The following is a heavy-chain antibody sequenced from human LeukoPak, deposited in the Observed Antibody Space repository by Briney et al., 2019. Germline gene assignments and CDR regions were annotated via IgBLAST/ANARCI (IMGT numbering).Heavy chain of an antibody. D-gene: IGHD5-12*01. V-gene: IGHV3-30*04. J-gene: IGHJ1*01. CDR3: ARVRYSGYDFQPSAEYFHH. CDR2: ISYDGSNK. Sequence: GGSLRLSCAASGFTFSTYAMHWVRQAPGKGLDWVAVISYDGSNKYYEDSVKGRFNTSRDNSEDTLYLQMNSLRAEDTAVYYCARVRYSGYDFQPSAEYFHHWGQGTLVTVSS. CDR1: GFTFSTYA.